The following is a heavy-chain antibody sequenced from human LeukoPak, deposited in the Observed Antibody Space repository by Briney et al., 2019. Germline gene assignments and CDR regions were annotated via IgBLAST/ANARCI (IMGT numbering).Heavy chain of an antibody. CDR3: ARGGTYYYHYFDY. CDR1: GFTFRSYW. J-gene: IGHJ4*02. V-gene: IGHV3-7*05. CDR2: IKQDGSEK. Sequence: PGGSLILSCVASGFTFRSYWMNWVRQAPGKGLEWVANIKQDGSEKYYVDSVKGRFTISRGNAKSSLYLQMNSLRAEDTAVYYCARGGTYYYHYFDYWGQGTLVTVSS. D-gene: IGHD1-26*01.